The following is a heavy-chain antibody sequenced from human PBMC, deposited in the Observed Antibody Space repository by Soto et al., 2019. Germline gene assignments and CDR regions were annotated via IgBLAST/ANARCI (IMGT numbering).Heavy chain of an antibody. CDR1: GGSISGYH. CDR3: ARAGGWRYYLDN. D-gene: IGHD6-19*01. J-gene: IGHJ4*02. CDR2: VHYTGGT. Sequence: SDTLSPTCTVSGGSISGYHWSWIRQPPGKGLEWIGYVHYTGGTNYNPSLESRVTISVDTSKNQFSLKLSSVTAADTAVYYCARAGGWRYYLDNWGRGTLVTVSS. V-gene: IGHV4-59*01.